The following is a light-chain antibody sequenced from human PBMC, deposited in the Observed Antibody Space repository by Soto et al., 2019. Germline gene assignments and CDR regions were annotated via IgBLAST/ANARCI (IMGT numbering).Light chain of an antibody. CDR1: QSVSSY. V-gene: IGKV3-11*01. Sequence: EIVLTQSPATLSLSLGERATLSCRASQSVSSYLAWYQQKPGQAPRLLIYDASNKATGIPARFSGSGSGTDFTLTISSLEPGDSAVYYCHQYGGSPQTFGQGTKVEI. CDR2: DAS. J-gene: IGKJ1*01. CDR3: HQYGGSPQT.